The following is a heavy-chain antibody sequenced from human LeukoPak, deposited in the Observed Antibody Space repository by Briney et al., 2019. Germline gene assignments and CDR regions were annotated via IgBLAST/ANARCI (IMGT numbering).Heavy chain of an antibody. CDR1: GFTFSNYA. Sequence: GGSLRLSCAASGFTFSNYAMSWVRQAPGKGLEWVSAISGSGGSTYYADSVKGRFTISRDNSKSTLYLQMNSLRAEDTAVYYCAKRHYYGSGSYYNWGQGTLVTVSS. CDR2: ISGSGGST. CDR3: AKRHYYGSGSYYN. V-gene: IGHV3-23*01. D-gene: IGHD3-10*01. J-gene: IGHJ4*02.